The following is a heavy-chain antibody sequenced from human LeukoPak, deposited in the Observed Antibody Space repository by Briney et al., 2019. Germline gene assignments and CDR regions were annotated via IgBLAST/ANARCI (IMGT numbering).Heavy chain of an antibody. Sequence: SETLSLTCTVSGSSISSGSYYWSWIRQPAGKGLEWIGRIYTSGSTNYNPSLKSRVTISVDTSKNQFSLKLSSVTAADTAVYYCASRLEYYYDSSGYLKPNAFDIWGQGTMVTVSS. CDR1: GSSISSGSYY. J-gene: IGHJ3*02. V-gene: IGHV4-61*02. D-gene: IGHD3-22*01. CDR2: IYTSGST. CDR3: ASRLEYYYDSSGYLKPNAFDI.